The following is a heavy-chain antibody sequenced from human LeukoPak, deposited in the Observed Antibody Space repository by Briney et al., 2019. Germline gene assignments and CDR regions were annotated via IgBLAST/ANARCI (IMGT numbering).Heavy chain of an antibody. V-gene: IGHV3-21*01. CDR2: ISSSSSYI. Sequence: GGSLRLSCAASGFTFSSYSMNWVRQAPGQGLEWVSSISSSSSYIYYADSVKGRLTISRDNAKNSLYLQMNSLRAEDTAVYYCARDLRYYYYMDVWGKGTTVTVSS. CDR3: ARDLRYYYYMDV. CDR1: GFTFSSYS. J-gene: IGHJ6*03.